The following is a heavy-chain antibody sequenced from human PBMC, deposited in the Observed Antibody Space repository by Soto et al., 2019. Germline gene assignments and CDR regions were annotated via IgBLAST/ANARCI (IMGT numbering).Heavy chain of an antibody. Sequence: ASVKVSCKASGYTFTSYGISWVRQAPGQGLEWMGWISAYNGNTNYAQKLQGRVTMTTDTSTSTAYMELRSLRSDDTAVYYCARDARIAARPDESCYFDYWGQGTLVTVSS. CDR2: ISAYNGNT. D-gene: IGHD6-6*01. CDR1: GYTFTSYG. V-gene: IGHV1-18*01. J-gene: IGHJ4*02. CDR3: ARDARIAARPDESCYFDY.